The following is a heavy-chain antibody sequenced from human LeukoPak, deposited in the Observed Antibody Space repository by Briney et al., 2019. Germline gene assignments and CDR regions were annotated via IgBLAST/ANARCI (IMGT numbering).Heavy chain of an antibody. D-gene: IGHD5-24*01. CDR2: IKQDGSNK. J-gene: IGHJ4*02. CDR1: GFTFSSYW. Sequence: TGGSLRLSCAASGFTFSSYWMSWVRQAPGKGLEWVANIKQDGSNKYYADSVKGRFTISRDNSKNTLYLQMNSLRAEDTAVYYCARATGRERDGYNPGYWGQGTLVTVSS. V-gene: IGHV3-7*01. CDR3: ARATGRERDGYNPGY.